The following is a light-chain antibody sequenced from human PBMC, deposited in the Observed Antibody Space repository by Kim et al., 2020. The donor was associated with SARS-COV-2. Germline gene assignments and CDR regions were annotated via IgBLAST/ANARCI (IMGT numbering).Light chain of an antibody. CDR3: NSRGTSGNVV. Sequence: DWAKKVHITCQGETVRSYSVSWFQQKAGQAPILPMYAKIIRAPGIPERVSGSISGARASLAITGALPGDEADYYCNSRGTSGNVVFGGGTQLTVL. CDR1: TVRSYS. J-gene: IGLJ2*01. CDR2: AKI. V-gene: IGLV3-19*01.